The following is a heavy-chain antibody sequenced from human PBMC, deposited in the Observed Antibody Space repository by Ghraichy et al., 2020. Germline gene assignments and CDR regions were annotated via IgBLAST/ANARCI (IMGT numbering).Heavy chain of an antibody. J-gene: IGHJ6*01. CDR3: ARGRSILGVVNSYFSALDV. CDR2: ISHFGST. V-gene: IGHV4-34*01. Sequence: GESFRGYFWTWLRQPPGKGLEWIGEISHFGSTNYNSSLKSRVTLSLHPSKTQFSLELTSVTAADTAVYYCARGRSILGVVNSYFSALDVWGQGTTVTVSS. D-gene: IGHD3-3*01. CDR1: GESFRGYF.